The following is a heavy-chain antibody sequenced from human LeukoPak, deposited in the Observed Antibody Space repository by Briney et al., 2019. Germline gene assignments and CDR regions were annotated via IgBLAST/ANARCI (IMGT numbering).Heavy chain of an antibody. CDR3: AKEGYGDYESYFDY. J-gene: IGHJ4*02. D-gene: IGHD4-17*01. CDR2: ISGSGGST. Sequence: PGGSLRLSCAATGFTFSSYPVSWVRQAPGKGLEWVSAISGSGGSTYYADSVKGRFTISRDNSKNTLYLQMNSLRAEDTAVYYCAKEGYGDYESYFDYWGQGTLVTVSS. V-gene: IGHV3-23*01. CDR1: GFTFSSYP.